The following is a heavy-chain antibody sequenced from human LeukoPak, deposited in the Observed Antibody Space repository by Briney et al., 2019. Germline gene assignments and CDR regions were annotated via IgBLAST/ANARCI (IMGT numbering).Heavy chain of an antibody. CDR3: ARGYSLDY. CDR2: IYYSGST. D-gene: IGHD5-18*01. V-gene: IGHV4-30-4*01. J-gene: IGHJ4*02. Sequence: WIRQPPGKGLEWIGYIYYSGSTYYTPSLRGRVTISVDTSKNQFSLNLSSVTAADTAVYYCARGYSLDYWGQGTLVTVSS.